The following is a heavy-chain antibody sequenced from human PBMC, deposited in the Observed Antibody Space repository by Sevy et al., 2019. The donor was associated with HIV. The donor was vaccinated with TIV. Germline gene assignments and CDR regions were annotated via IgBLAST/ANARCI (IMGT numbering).Heavy chain of an antibody. V-gene: IGHV3-23*01. CDR2: ITISGGTT. D-gene: IGHD3-10*01. CDR1: GFTFSNYA. CDR3: AKDRVSGTYYTGDFDY. J-gene: IGHJ4*02. Sequence: GGSLRISCAASGFTFSNYAMSWVRQAPGKGLEWVSVITISGGTTYYADSVKGRFTISRDSSKNTLYLQMNSLRAEDTAVCYCAKDRVSGTYYTGDFDYRGQGTLVTVSS.